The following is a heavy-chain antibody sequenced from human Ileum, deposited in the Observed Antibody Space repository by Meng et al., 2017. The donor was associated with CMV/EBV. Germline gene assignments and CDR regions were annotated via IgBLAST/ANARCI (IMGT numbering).Heavy chain of an antibody. CDR1: GDSISTTNW. CDR2: IYHTGNT. Sequence: GSLRLSCAVSGDSISTTNWWSWVRQSPGKGLEWMGEIYHTGNTDYNPSLNSRVAIFLDKSNNQFSLRLRSVTAADTAVYYCAGQGVRHCGRDCRWGPRYGMDIWGLGITVTGSS. J-gene: IGHJ6*01. V-gene: IGHV4-4*02. D-gene: IGHD2-21*02. CDR3: AGQGVRHCGRDCRWGPRYGMDI.